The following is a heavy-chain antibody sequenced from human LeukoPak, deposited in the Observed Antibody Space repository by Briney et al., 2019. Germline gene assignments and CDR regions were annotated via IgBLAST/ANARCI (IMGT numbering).Heavy chain of an antibody. Sequence: PGGSLRLSCAASGFTFSSYEMNWVRPAPGKGLEWVSYISSSGSTIYYADSVKGRFTISRDNAKNTLYLQMNNLRAEDTAVYYCARGHIVVLTAPDYWGQGTLVTVSS. D-gene: IGHD2-21*02. CDR3: ARGHIVVLTAPDY. J-gene: IGHJ4*02. V-gene: IGHV3-48*03. CDR2: ISSSGSTI. CDR1: GFTFSSYE.